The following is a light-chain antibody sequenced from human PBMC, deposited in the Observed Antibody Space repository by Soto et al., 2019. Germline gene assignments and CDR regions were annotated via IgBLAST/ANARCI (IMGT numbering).Light chain of an antibody. CDR1: QRVRRH. J-gene: IGKJ1*01. CDR3: QQRSNWPRT. CDR2: DAS. V-gene: IGKV3-11*01. Sequence: EIVLTQSPATLSLSPGERATLSCRASQRVRRHLVLYQQKPVQAPRLLIYDASIRATGIPARFSGSGSGTDFTLSISSLEPEDFVFYYCQQRSNWPRTFGQGTKLEIK.